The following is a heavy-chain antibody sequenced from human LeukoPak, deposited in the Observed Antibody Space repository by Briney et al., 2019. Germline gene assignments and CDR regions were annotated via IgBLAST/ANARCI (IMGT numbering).Heavy chain of an antibody. Sequence: SGPTLVNPTQTLTLTCTFSGFSLSTSGVGVGWIRQPPGKALEWLALIYWNDDKRYSPSLKSRLTITKDTSKNQVVLTMTNMDPVDTATYYCAHRAQAATIFGVVITFRGDAFDIWGQGTMVAVSS. CDR1: GFSLSTSGVG. V-gene: IGHV2-5*01. CDR3: AHRAQAATIFGVVITFRGDAFDI. D-gene: IGHD3-3*01. J-gene: IGHJ3*02. CDR2: IYWNDDK.